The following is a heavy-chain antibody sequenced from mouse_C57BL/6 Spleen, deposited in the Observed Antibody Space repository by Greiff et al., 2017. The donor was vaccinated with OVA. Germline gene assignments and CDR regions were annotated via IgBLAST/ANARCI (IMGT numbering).Heavy chain of an antibody. CDR2: INPSNGGT. J-gene: IGHJ2*01. CDR3: ARFPFITTVVAPYFDY. D-gene: IGHD1-1*01. Sequence: QVQLQQPGTELVKPGASVKLSCKASGYTFTSYWMHWVKQRPGQGLEWIGNINPSNGGTNYNEKFKSKATLTVDKSSSTAYMQLSSLTSEDSAVYYCARFPFITTVVAPYFDYWGQGTTLTVSS. CDR1: GYTFTSYW. V-gene: IGHV1-53*01.